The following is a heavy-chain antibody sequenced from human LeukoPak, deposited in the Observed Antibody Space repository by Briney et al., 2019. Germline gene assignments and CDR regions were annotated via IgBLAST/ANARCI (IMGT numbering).Heavy chain of an antibody. Sequence: PGWSLRLSCAASGFTFDDYAMHWVRQARGKGLEWVSGLSWNSGTIAYADSVKGRFTISRDNAKNSLYLQMDHLRLEDTASYYCAKGSYAPYYLDSWGQGSLVTVSS. D-gene: IGHD2-2*01. J-gene: IGHJ4*02. CDR2: LSWNSGTI. CDR3: AKGSYAPYYLDS. V-gene: IGHV3-9*01. CDR1: GFTFDDYA.